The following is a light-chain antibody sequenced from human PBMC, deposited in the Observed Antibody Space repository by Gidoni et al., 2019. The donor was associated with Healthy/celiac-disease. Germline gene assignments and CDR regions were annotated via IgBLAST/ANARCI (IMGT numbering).Light chain of an antibody. CDR3: QHFGN. Sequence: EIVLTQSPGTLSLSPGHSATLSCRASQSISSSQLAWYQQTPGQAPRPLMYGASSRATGIPDRFSGSGSGTDFTLTLSRLEPEDFAVYYCQHFGNFGGGTKVE. CDR2: GAS. J-gene: IGKJ4*01. V-gene: IGKV3-20*01. CDR1: QSISSSQ.